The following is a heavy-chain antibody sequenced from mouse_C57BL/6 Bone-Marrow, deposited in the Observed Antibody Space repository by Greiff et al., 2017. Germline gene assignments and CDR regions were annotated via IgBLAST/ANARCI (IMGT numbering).Heavy chain of an antibody. V-gene: IGHV5-9-1*02. Sequence: EVKLVESGEGLVKPGGSLKLSCAASGFTFSSYAMSWVRQTPEKRLEWVAYISSGGDYIYYADTVKGRFTISRDNARNTLYLQMSSLKSEDTAMYYCTRGIYYYGSSSSWYFDVWGTGTTVTVSS. CDR1: GFTFSSYA. D-gene: IGHD1-1*01. J-gene: IGHJ1*03. CDR3: TRGIYYYGSSSSWYFDV. CDR2: ISSGGDYI.